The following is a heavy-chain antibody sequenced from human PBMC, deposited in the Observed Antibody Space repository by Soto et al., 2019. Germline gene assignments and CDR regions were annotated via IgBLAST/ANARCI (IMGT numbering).Heavy chain of an antibody. J-gene: IGHJ4*02. V-gene: IGHV4-34*01. CDR1: GGSLSGVH. D-gene: IGHD1-26*01. CDR3: AGGRGNVWELPVH. CDR2: ITHFGVT. Sequence: QVQVQQWGAGLLKPSETLSLTCEVFGGSLSGVHWTWIRQSPGEGLAWIGEITHFGVTNSNPSLKSRVTISADTSKNLFSLNLTSVTAADTAVYYCAGGRGNVWELPVHWGQGTLVTVSS.